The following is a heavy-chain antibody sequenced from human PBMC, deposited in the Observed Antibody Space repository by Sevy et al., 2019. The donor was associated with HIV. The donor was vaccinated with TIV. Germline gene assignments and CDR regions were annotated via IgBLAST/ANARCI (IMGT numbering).Heavy chain of an antibody. CDR1: GFTFDDYA. V-gene: IGHV3-9*01. CDR3: VKSTMVAAMDLYDTLDI. CDR2: ITWSRNSI. D-gene: IGHD5-18*01. J-gene: IGHJ3*02. Sequence: GGSLRLSCAASGFTFDDYAMYWVRQAPGKGLEWVSGITWSRNSIDYADSVKGRFTISRDNAKNSLYLQMNSLRAEDTAFYYCVKSTMVAAMDLYDTLDIWGQGTMVTVSS.